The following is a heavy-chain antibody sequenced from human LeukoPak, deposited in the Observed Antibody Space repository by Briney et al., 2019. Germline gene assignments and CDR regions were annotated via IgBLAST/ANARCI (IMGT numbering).Heavy chain of an antibody. J-gene: IGHJ4*02. CDR3: AKAGGYSSSSLAFFDY. CDR2: INWNGGST. V-gene: IGHV3-20*04. Sequence: GGSLRLSCAASAFTFDDYGMSWVRQAPGKGLEWVSGINWNGGSTGYADSVKGRFTISRDNAKNSLYLQVNSVRAEDMALYYCAKAGGYSSSSLAFFDYWGQGTLVTVSS. D-gene: IGHD6-6*01. CDR1: AFTFDDYG.